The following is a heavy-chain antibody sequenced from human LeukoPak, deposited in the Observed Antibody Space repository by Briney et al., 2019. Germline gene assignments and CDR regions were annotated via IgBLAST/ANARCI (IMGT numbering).Heavy chain of an antibody. Sequence: GGSLRLSCATSGFIFSNYRMNWVRQAPGKGLEWVAYISSTSDTRYYVDSVKGRFTISRDNAKDSLYLQMNSLRVDDTAVYYCTRELASWGQGTLVTVSS. CDR1: GFIFSNYR. CDR2: ISSTSDTR. V-gene: IGHV3-48*01. CDR3: TRELAS. J-gene: IGHJ5*02.